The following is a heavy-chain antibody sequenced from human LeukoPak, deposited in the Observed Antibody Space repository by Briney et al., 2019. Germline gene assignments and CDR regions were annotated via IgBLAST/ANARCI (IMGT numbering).Heavy chain of an antibody. CDR1: GDSVSSNSAA. V-gene: IGHV6-1*01. D-gene: IGHD3-16*02. CDR2: TYYRSKWYN. Sequence: SQTLSLTCAISGDSVSSNSAAWNWIRQSASRGLEWLGRTYYRSKWYNDYAVSVKSRITINPDPSKNQFSLQLNSVTPEDTAVYYCARGELWGSYRPLDYWGQGTLVTVSS. J-gene: IGHJ4*02. CDR3: ARGELWGSYRPLDY.